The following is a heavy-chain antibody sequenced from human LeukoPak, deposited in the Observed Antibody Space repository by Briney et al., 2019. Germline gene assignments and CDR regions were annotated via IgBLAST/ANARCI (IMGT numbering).Heavy chain of an antibody. CDR3: ARVQARWLQPIDY. V-gene: IGHV3-72*01. CDR1: GFTFSDHY. Sequence: PGGSLRLSCAASGFTFSDHYMDWVRQAPGKGLEWVGRTRNKANSYTTEYAASVKGRFTISRGDSKNSLYLQMNSLKTEDTAVYYCARVQARWLQPIDYWGQGTLVTVSS. CDR2: TRNKANSYTT. J-gene: IGHJ4*02. D-gene: IGHD5-24*01.